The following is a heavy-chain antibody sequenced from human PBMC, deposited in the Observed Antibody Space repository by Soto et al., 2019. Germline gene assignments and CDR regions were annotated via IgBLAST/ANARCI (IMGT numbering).Heavy chain of an antibody. Sequence: EVQLVESGGGLVQPGGSLRLSCAASGFTFSSYSMNWVRQAPGKGLEWVSYISSSSSTIYYADSVKGRFTISRDNAKNSLYLQMNSPRDEDTAVYYCARDIAAVAAPGYWGQGTLVTVSS. CDR2: ISSSSSTI. CDR3: ARDIAAVAAPGY. J-gene: IGHJ4*02. CDR1: GFTFSSYS. D-gene: IGHD6-19*01. V-gene: IGHV3-48*02.